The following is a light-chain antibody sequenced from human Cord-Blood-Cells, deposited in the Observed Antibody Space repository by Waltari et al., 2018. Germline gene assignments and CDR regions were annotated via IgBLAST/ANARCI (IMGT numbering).Light chain of an antibody. CDR3: SSYTSSSTLV. CDR1: SSDVGGYNH. Sequence: QSALTQPASVSGSLGQSITIPCTGTSSDVGGYNHVSWYQQHPGKAPKLMIYDVSKRPSGVSNRFSGSKSGNTASLTISGLQAEDEADYYCSSYTSSSTLVFGGGTKLTVL. CDR2: DVS. V-gene: IGLV2-14*01. J-gene: IGLJ2*01.